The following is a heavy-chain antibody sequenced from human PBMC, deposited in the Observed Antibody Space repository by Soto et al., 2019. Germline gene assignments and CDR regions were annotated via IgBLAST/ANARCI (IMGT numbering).Heavy chain of an antibody. CDR3: ARDLSWGSNWYYYMDV. J-gene: IGHJ6*03. V-gene: IGHV3-7*01. Sequence: PGGSLRLSCEVFGFTLSSYWMNWVRQAPGKGLEWVANIKNDRSEIYYVDSVKGRFTISRDNAKNSLYFQMNSLRVEDTAVYYCARDLSWGSNWYYYMDVWGKGTTVTVSS. CDR1: GFTLSSYW. CDR2: IKNDRSEI. D-gene: IGHD7-27*01.